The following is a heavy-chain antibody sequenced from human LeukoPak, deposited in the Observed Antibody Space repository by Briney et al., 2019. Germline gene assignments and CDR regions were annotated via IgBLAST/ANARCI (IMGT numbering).Heavy chain of an antibody. CDR1: GGSISSYY. CDR3: ARGVEAVAGMWWFDP. D-gene: IGHD6-19*01. V-gene: IGHV4-59*01. CDR2: IYYSGST. J-gene: IGHJ5*02. Sequence: SETLSLTCTVSGGSISSYYWSWIRQPPGKGLEWIGYIYYSGSTNYNPSLKSRVTISVDTSKNQFSLKLSSVTAADTAVYYCARGVEAVAGMWWFDPWGQGTLVTVSS.